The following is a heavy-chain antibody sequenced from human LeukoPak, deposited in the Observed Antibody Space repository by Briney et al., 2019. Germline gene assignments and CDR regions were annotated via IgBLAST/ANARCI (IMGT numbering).Heavy chain of an antibody. CDR3: ARDLSDELWFGESLRDYGMDV. CDR1: GYTFTSYG. J-gene: IGHJ6*02. V-gene: IGHV1-18*01. Sequence: GASVKVSCKASGYTFTSYGISWVRQAPGQGLEWMGWISAYNGNTNYAQKPQGRVTMTTDTSTSTAYMELRSLRSDDTAVYYCARDLSDELWFGESLRDYGMDVWGQGTTVTVSS. CDR2: ISAYNGNT. D-gene: IGHD3-10*01.